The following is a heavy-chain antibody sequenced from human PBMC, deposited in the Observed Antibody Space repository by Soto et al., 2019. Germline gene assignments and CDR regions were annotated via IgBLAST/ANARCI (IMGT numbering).Heavy chain of an antibody. CDR1: GYTFTSYG. CDR2: ISAYNGST. D-gene: IGHD3-22*01. J-gene: IGHJ5*02. V-gene: IGHV1-18*04. CDR3: ARAYYDSSGYYLRVNWFDP. Sequence: ASVKVSCKASGYTFTSYGISWVRQAPGQGLEWMGWISAYNGSTNYAQKLQGRVTMTTDTSTSTAYMELRSLRSDDTGVYYCARAYYDSSGYYLRVNWFDPWGQGTLVTVSS.